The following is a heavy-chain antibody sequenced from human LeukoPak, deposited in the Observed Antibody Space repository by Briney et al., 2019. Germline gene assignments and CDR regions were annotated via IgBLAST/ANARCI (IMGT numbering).Heavy chain of an antibody. J-gene: IGHJ6*03. CDR1: GFTFSDYY. Sequence: GGSLRLSCAASGFTFSDYYMSWIRQAPGKGLEWVSYISSSGSTIYYADSVKGRFTISRDNAKNSLYLQMNSLRAEDTAVYYCARGTTVTTFNYYMDVWGKGTTVTVSS. V-gene: IGHV3-11*04. CDR2: ISSSGSTI. CDR3: ARGTTVTTFNYYMDV. D-gene: IGHD4-11*01.